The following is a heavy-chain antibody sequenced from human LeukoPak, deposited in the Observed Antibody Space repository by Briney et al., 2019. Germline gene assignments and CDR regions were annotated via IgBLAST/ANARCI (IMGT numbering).Heavy chain of an antibody. CDR1: GGSISSGSYY. CDR2: IYTSGST. CDR3: ARGYYDFWSGYPSFDY. D-gene: IGHD3-3*01. J-gene: IGHJ4*02. Sequence: SQTLSLTCTVSGGSISSGSYYWSWIRQPAGKGLEWIGRIYTSGSTNYNPSLKSRVTISVDTSKNKFSLKLSSVTAADTAVYYCARGYYDFWSGYPSFDYWGQGTLVTVSS. V-gene: IGHV4-61*02.